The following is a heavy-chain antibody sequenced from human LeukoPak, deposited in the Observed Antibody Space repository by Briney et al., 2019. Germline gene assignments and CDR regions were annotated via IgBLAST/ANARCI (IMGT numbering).Heavy chain of an antibody. Sequence: SVKVSCKASGFTFTSSAVQWVRQARGQRLEWIGWIVVGSGNTNYAQKFQERVTITRDMSTSTAYMELSSLRSEDTAVYYCAKGRLGLGATDYWGQGTLVTVSS. D-gene: IGHD1-26*01. V-gene: IGHV1-58*01. CDR2: IVVGSGNT. J-gene: IGHJ4*02. CDR1: GFTFTSSA. CDR3: AKGRLGLGATDY.